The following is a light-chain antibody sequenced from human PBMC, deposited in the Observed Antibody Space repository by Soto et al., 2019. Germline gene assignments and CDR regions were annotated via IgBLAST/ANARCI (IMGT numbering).Light chain of an antibody. Sequence: EIVLTQSPGTLSLSPGERASISCRASQCVSSTYLAWYQQKPGQAPRLLIYATSTRATGIPDRFSGSGSGTDFTLTISRLEPEDFAVYYCQQYGRSLWTFGQGTKVEIK. CDR1: QCVSSTY. J-gene: IGKJ1*01. V-gene: IGKV3-20*01. CDR2: ATS. CDR3: QQYGRSLWT.